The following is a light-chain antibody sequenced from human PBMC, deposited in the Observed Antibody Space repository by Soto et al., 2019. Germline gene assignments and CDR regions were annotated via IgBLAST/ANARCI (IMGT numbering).Light chain of an antibody. J-gene: IGLJ7*01. Sequence: QSVLTQPPSASGTPGQRVTISCSGSRSNIGSSNVYWYQQLPGTAPKLLIYKNTQRPSWVPDRFSGSKSGTSASLAISGLRCEDEADYYCAAWDDSLSGAVFGGGTQLTVL. CDR1: RSNIGSSN. CDR3: AAWDDSLSGAV. V-gene: IGLV1-47*01. CDR2: KNT.